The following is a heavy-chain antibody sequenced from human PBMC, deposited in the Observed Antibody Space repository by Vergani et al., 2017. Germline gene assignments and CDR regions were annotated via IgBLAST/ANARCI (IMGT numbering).Heavy chain of an antibody. J-gene: IGHJ5*02. CDR1: GFTFTSSA. D-gene: IGHD3-22*01. CDR3: AADRGSSSGYYSRFDP. Sequence: QMQLVQSGPEVKKPGTSVKVSCKASGFTFTSSAMQWVRQARGQRLEWIGWIVVGSGNTNYEQKFHERVTITRDMSTSTAYMELSSLRSEDTAVYYCAADRGSSSGYYSRFDPWGQGTLVTVSS. V-gene: IGHV1-58*02. CDR2: IVVGSGNT.